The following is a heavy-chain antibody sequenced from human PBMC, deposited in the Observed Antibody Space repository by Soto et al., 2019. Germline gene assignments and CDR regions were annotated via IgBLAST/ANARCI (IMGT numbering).Heavy chain of an antibody. J-gene: IGHJ6*02. CDR3: ASATTRGALRYFDSCCGMDV. V-gene: IGHV3-33*01. CDR1: GFTFSSCG. CDR2: IWYDGSNK. D-gene: IGHD3-9*01. Sequence: PGGSLRLSCAASGFTFSSCGMHWVRQAPGKGLEWVAVIWYDGSNKYYADSVKGRFTISRDNSKNTLYLQMNSLRAEDTAVYYCASATTRGALRYFDSCCGMDVWGQGTPVTV.